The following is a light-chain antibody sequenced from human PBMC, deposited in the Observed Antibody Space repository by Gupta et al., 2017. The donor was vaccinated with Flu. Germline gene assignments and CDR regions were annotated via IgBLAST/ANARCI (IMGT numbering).Light chain of an antibody. CDR3: SSVTSSSTLL. CDR2: EVS. V-gene: IGLV2-14*01. CDR1: SSDVGNYKY. J-gene: IGLJ3*02. Sequence: SIAISCTGTSSDVGNYKYVSWYQHHPGKVPKLIIYEVSGRPSGVSDRFSGSKSGNTASLTISGRQVEDEADYYCSSVTSSSTLLFGGGTKLTVL.